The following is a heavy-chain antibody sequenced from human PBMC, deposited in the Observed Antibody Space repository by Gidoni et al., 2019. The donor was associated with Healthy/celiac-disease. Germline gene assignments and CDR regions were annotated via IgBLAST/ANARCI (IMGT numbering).Heavy chain of an antibody. V-gene: IGHV3-21*01. CDR3: AREGDDFWSGPDQPDAFDI. Sequence: EVQLVESGGGLVKPGGSLSLSCAASGFTFSSYSMNWVRQAPGKGLEWVSSISSSSSYIYDADSVKGRFTISRDNAKNSLYLQMNSLRAEDTAVYYCAREGDDFWSGPDQPDAFDIWGQGTMVTVSS. J-gene: IGHJ3*02. D-gene: IGHD3-3*01. CDR2: ISSSSSYI. CDR1: GFTFSSYS.